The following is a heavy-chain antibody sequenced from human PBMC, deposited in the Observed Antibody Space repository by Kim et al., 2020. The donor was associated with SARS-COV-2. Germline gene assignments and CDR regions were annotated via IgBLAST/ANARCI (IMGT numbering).Heavy chain of an antibody. D-gene: IGHD3-9*01. Sequence: SETLSLTCTVSGGSISSSSYYWGWIRQPPGKGLEWIGSIYYSGSTYYNPSLKSRVTISVDTSKNQFSLKLSSVTAADTAVYYCARLQPELRYFDYWGQGTLVTVSS. J-gene: IGHJ4*02. CDR2: IYYSGST. CDR1: GGSISSSSYY. V-gene: IGHV4-39*01. CDR3: ARLQPELRYFDY.